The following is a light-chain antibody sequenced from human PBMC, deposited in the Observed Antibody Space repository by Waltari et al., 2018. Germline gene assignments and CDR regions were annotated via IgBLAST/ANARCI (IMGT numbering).Light chain of an antibody. CDR3: QTGGTGIHVV. J-gene: IGLJ2*01. Sequence: QLVLTQSPSASASLGASVKLTCTLSSGHSSYTIAWHQQQQEKGPRYLMQVNSDGSHSKWEGIAVLFSCASSGAERYLTGSSLQSEDEADYYCQTGGTGIHVVCGGGTKLTVL. V-gene: IGLV4-69*01. CDR1: SGHSSYT. CDR2: VNSDGSH.